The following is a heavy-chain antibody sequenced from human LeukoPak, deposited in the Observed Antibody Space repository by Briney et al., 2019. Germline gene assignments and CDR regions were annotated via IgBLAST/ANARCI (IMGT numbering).Heavy chain of an antibody. D-gene: IGHD6-6*01. V-gene: IGHV4-39*01. CDR2: IYSGST. Sequence: SETLSLTCTVSGGSISSSSYYWGWIRQPPGKGLEWIGSIYSGSTYYNPSLKSRVTISVDTSKNQFSLKLSSVTAADTAVYYCARHRQEYSSSVFGYWGQGTLVTVFS. J-gene: IGHJ4*02. CDR3: ARHRQEYSSSVFGY. CDR1: GGSISSSSYY.